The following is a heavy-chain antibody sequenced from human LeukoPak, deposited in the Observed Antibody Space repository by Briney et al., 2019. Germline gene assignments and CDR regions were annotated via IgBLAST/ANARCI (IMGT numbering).Heavy chain of an antibody. D-gene: IGHD6-13*01. CDR1: GFTFSSYS. J-gene: IGHJ6*02. V-gene: IGHV3-21*01. CDR3: ARDPPAGIAAAGDYYYYGMDV. Sequence: GGSLRLSCAASGFTFSSYSMNWVRQAPGKGLEWVSTISSSSSYIYYADSVKGRFTISRDNAKNSLYLQMNSLRAEDTAVYYCARDPPAGIAAAGDYYYYGMDVWGQGTTVTVSS. CDR2: ISSSSSYI.